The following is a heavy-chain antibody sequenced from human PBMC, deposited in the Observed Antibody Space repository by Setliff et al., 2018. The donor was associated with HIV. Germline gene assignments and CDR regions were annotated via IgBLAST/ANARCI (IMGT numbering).Heavy chain of an antibody. Sequence: PGGSLRLSCAASGFSFSNYAMTWVRQAPGKGLEWVSTVSPSGDATYYADSVKGRFTISRDNSKNTLYLQVNSLRAEDTAIYYCAKPYYDYVWRPDRDAFDLWGQGTMVTVSS. J-gene: IGHJ3*01. CDR3: AKPYYDYVWRPDRDAFDL. CDR1: GFSFSNYA. V-gene: IGHV3-23*01. D-gene: IGHD3-16*01. CDR2: VSPSGDAT.